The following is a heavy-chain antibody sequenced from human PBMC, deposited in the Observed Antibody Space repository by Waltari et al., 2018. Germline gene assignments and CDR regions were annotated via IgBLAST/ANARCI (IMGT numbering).Heavy chain of an antibody. CDR1: GGSISSGNYY. CDR3: ARDRFSLDP. D-gene: IGHD3-3*01. CDR2: INHSGST. V-gene: IGHV4-31*03. Sequence: QVQLQESGPGLVTPSQTLSLTCTVSGGSISSGNYYWSWIRQHPGKVLEWVGHINHSGSTYYSPSLKSRVTISIDTSKNQFSLKLRSVTAADTAIYYCARDRFSLDPWGQGTLVTVSS. J-gene: IGHJ5*02.